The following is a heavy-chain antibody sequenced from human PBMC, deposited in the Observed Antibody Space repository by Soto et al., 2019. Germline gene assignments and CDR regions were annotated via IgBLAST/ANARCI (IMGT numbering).Heavy chain of an antibody. Sequence: ASVTVSCRASAYTFTSYGISWERQAPGQGLEWMGWISAYNGNTNYAQKLQGRVTMTTDTSTSTAYMELRSLRSDDTVVYYCARVLSGELCYYYGMDAWAQGTTVTVSS. CDR2: ISAYNGNT. CDR3: ARVLSGELCYYYGMDA. V-gene: IGHV1-18*01. D-gene: IGHD5-12*01. CDR1: AYTFTSYG. J-gene: IGHJ6*02.